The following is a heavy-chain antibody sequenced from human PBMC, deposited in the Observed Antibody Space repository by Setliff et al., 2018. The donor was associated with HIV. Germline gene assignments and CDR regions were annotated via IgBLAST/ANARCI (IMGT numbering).Heavy chain of an antibody. V-gene: IGHV4-34*01. D-gene: IGHD3-10*01. CDR1: GGSFSGYY. J-gene: IGHJ4*02. CDR2: INHRGDT. CDR3: ARRRGPMVRGVDPAPSFFFDY. Sequence: SETLSLTCAVYGGSFSGYYWTWIRQPPGKGLEWIGDINHRGDTKYNPSLRSRVIISVDKSKNQFSLRVKSVTAGDTGLYFCARRRGPMVRGVDPAPSFFFDYWGQGMPVTVSS.